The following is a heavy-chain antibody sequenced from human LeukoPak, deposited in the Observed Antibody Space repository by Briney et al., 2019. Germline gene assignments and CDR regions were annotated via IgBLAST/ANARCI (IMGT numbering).Heavy chain of an antibody. J-gene: IGHJ6*03. Sequence: SETLSLTCTVSGGSINNYYWNWIRQPPGMGLEWIGYIYHTGSTNYNPSLKSRVTISVDTSKNQFSLKLSSVTAADTAVYYCARVSFGSGYYNYMDVWGKGTTVTVSS. CDR2: IYHTGST. D-gene: IGHD3-10*01. V-gene: IGHV4-59*12. CDR1: GGSINNYY. CDR3: ARVSFGSGYYNYMDV.